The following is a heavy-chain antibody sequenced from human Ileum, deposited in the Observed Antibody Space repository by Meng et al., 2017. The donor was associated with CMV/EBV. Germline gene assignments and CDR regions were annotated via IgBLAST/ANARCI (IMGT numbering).Heavy chain of an antibody. Sequence: QLQLQGAGPGSVKPSETLSLICSVSGGPISSGIYYWGWIRQPPGKGLEWIGSIYSSGTTFHNSSLKSRVSISVDTSKNQFSLTLNSVTAADTAVYYCARGAGWFDPWGQGTLVTVSS. CDR3: ARGAGWFDP. D-gene: IGHD6-19*01. CDR2: IYSSGTT. J-gene: IGHJ5*02. CDR1: GGPISSGIYY. V-gene: IGHV4-39*07.